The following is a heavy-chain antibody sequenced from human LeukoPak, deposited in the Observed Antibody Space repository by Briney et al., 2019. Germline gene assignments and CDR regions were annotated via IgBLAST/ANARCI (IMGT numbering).Heavy chain of an antibody. J-gene: IGHJ4*02. CDR2: IYHSGST. D-gene: IGHD2-15*01. V-gene: IGHV4-4*02. CDR3: TKEAVAAGPHYFDY. CDR1: GGSISSGNW. Sequence: SETLSLTCAVSGGSISSGNWWSWVRQPPGKGLEWIGEIYHSGSTNYNPSLKSRVTISVDKSKNQFSLNLTSVTAADTAVYFCTKEAVAAGPHYFDYWGQGTLVTVSS.